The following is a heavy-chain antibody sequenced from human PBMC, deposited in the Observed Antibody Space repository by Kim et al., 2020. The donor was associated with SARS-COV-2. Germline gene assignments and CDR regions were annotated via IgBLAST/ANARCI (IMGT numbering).Heavy chain of an antibody. CDR3: AKGRDGYPIDY. CDR2: IWYDGSYK. J-gene: IGHJ4*02. Sequence: GGSLRLSCAESGFTFSSYGMHWVRQAPGKGLEWVAVIWYDGSYKYYGDSVKGRFTISRDNSKNTLYLQMNSLRAEDTAVYYCAKGRDGYPIDYWGQGTLV. CDR1: GFTFSSYG. V-gene: IGHV3-33*06. D-gene: IGHD5-12*01.